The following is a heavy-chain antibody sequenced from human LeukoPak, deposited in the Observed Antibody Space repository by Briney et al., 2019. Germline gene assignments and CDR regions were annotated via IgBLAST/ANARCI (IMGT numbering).Heavy chain of an antibody. J-gene: IGHJ6*03. CDR2: IIPIFGTA. CDR3: ARGNDGSGSPSYYFYYMDV. CDR1: GGTFSSYT. D-gene: IGHD3-10*01. Sequence: SVKVSCKASGGTFSSYTISWVRQAPGQGLEWMGGIIPIFGTANYAQKFQGRVTITADESTSTAYMELSSLRSEDTAVYYCARGNDGSGSPSYYFYYMDVWGKGTAVTISS. V-gene: IGHV1-69*13.